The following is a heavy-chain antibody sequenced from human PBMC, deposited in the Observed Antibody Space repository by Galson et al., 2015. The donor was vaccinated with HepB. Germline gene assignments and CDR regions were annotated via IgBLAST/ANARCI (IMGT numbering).Heavy chain of an antibody. CDR1: GFTFSSYG. Sequence: SLRLSCAASGFTFSSYGMHWVRQAPGKGLEWVAVIWYDGSNKYYADSVKGRFTISRDNSKNTLYLQMNSLRAEDTAVHYCARDYPAWGALDYWGQGTLVTVSS. J-gene: IGHJ4*02. V-gene: IGHV3-33*01. D-gene: IGHD7-27*01. CDR2: IWYDGSNK. CDR3: ARDYPAWGALDY.